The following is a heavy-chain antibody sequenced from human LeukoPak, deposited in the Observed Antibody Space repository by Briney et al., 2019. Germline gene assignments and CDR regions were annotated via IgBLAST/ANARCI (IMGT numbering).Heavy chain of an antibody. D-gene: IGHD4-23*01. J-gene: IGHJ4*02. V-gene: IGHV4-34*01. CDR2: INHSGST. Sequence: SETLSLSCAVYGGSFSGYYWSWIRQPPGKGLEWIGEINHSGSTNYNPSLKSRVTISVDTSKNQFSLKLSSVTAADTAVYYCARHGATVVTRHFDYWGQGTLVTVSS. CDR3: ARHGATVVTRHFDY. CDR1: GGSFSGYY.